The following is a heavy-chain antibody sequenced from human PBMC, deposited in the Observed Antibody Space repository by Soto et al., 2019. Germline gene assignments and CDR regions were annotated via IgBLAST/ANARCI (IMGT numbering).Heavy chain of an antibody. J-gene: IGHJ6*02. CDR2: TYYTSKWYN. CDR3: ARGRGSGWVNNVYYYHYGFDV. V-gene: IGHV6-1*01. D-gene: IGHD6-19*01. CDR1: GDSVSGNSGA. Sequence: PSPTLSLTCAISGDSVSGNSGAWNWVRQSPSRGLEWLGRTYYTSKWYNDYAVSLKGRITISPDTSKNQFSLQLDSVTPEDTAVYCCARGRGSGWVNNVYYYHYGFDVWGQGTTVTVSS.